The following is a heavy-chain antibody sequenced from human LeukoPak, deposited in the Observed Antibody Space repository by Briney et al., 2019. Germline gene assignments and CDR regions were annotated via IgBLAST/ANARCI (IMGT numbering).Heavy chain of an antibody. CDR3: ARNSGSYPFDY. V-gene: IGHV3-7*01. CDR1: GFAFSSYW. D-gene: IGHD1-26*01. CDR2: IEQDGSQK. J-gene: IGHJ4*02. Sequence: PGGSLRLSCAASGFAFSSYWLSWVRQAPGKGLEWVASIEQDGSQKYYVDSVRGRFTISRDNAKNPVYLQMNSLRVEDTAVYYCARNSGSYPFDYWGQGALVTVSS.